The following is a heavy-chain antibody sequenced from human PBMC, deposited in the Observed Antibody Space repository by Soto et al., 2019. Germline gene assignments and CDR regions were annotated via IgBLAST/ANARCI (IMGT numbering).Heavy chain of an antibody. Sequence: GGSLRLSCAASGFTFSSYSMNWVRQAPGKGLEWVSSIGSSSSYIYYADSVKGRFTISRDNAKNSLYLQMNILRAEDTAVYYCAREGSSYYYYGMDVWGQGTTVTVSS. D-gene: IGHD1-26*01. J-gene: IGHJ6*02. CDR2: IGSSSSYI. V-gene: IGHV3-21*01. CDR3: AREGSSYYYYGMDV. CDR1: GFTFSSYS.